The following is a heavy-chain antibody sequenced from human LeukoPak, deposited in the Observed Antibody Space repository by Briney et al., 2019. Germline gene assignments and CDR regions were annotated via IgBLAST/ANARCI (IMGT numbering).Heavy chain of an antibody. CDR2: INHNGGT. CDR1: GGSISSYY. J-gene: IGHJ4*02. Sequence: SETLSLTCTVSGGSISSYYWSWIRQPPGKGLEWIGDINHNGGTNYNPSLKSRVTISVDTSKSQFSLKLSSVTAADTAVYYCARQRTRGGTAMAIDYWGQGTLVTISS. V-gene: IGHV4-59*08. CDR3: ARQRTRGGTAMAIDY. D-gene: IGHD5-18*01.